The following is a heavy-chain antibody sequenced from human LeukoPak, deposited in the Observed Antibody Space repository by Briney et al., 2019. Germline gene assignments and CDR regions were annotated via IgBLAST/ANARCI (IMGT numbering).Heavy chain of an antibody. V-gene: IGHV3-64*01. D-gene: IGHD3-3*01. CDR2: ISSNGGST. J-gene: IGHJ4*02. CDR1: GFTFSSYA. CDR3: ARAQNDFWSGYPTKY. Sequence: PGGSLRLSCAASGFTFSSYAMHWVRQAPGKGLEYVSAISSNGGSTYYANSVKGRFTISRDNAKNSLYLQMNSLRAEDTAVYYCARAQNDFWSGYPTKYWGQGTLVTVSS.